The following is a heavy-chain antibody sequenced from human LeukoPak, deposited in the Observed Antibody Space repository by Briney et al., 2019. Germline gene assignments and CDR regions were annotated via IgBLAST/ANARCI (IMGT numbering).Heavy chain of an antibody. V-gene: IGHV3-66*01. CDR1: GFSVSNND. CDR3: ARDLGQYYDTSDNWFDP. CDR2: IYSGGGT. Sequence: GGSLRLSCAASGFSVSNNDMSWVRQAPGKGLEWVSVIYSGGGTYYADSVKGRFTISRDTSKNTLYLQMNSLRAEDTAVYYCARDLGQYYDTSDNWFDPWGQGTLVTVSS. J-gene: IGHJ5*02. D-gene: IGHD3-22*01.